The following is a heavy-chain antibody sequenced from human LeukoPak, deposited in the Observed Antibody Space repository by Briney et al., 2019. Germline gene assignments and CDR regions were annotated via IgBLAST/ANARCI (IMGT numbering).Heavy chain of an antibody. V-gene: IGHV1-18*01. CDR1: GDTFTSYG. D-gene: IGHD3-3*01. Sequence: ASVKVSCKTSGDTFTSYGISWVRQAPGQGLEWMGWISPYNGNTNYAQKFQGRVTMTTDTSTSTAYMELRSLRSDDTAVYYCARSSITIFGVVPWDYWGQGTLVTVSS. CDR3: ARSSITIFGVVPWDY. CDR2: ISPYNGNT. J-gene: IGHJ4*02.